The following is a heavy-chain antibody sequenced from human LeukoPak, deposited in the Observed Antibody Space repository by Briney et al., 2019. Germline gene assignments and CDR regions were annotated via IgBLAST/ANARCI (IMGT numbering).Heavy chain of an antibody. CDR1: GSSFTSYY. CDR3: ARDHGQWVVRISLDY. D-gene: IGHD6-19*01. CDR2: INPSSGST. Sequence: ASVTLSFNGSGSSFTSYYMHWIRLRHAQGLELKGIINPSSGSTSYAQKFQRRGTMTTDTSTNTVYIELSSLRSEDTAVYYCARDHGQWVVRISLDYWGQGTLVTVSS. V-gene: IGHV1-46*01. J-gene: IGHJ4*02.